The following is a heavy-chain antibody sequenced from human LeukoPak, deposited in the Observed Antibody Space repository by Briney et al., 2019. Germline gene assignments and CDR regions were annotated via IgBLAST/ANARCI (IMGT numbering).Heavy chain of an antibody. CDR2: ISYDGSNK. J-gene: IGHJ4*02. CDR3: AKKQYRDY. V-gene: IGHV3-30*18. D-gene: IGHD6-6*01. CDR1: GFTFSSYG. Sequence: PGGSLRLSCAASGFTFSSYGMHWVRQAPGKGLEWVAVISYDGSNKYYADSVKGRFTISRDNSKNTLYLQMNSLRAEDTAVYYCAKKQYRDYWGQGTRVTVSS.